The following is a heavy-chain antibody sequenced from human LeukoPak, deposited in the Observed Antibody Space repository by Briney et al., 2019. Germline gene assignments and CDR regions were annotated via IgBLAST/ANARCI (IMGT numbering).Heavy chain of an antibody. CDR3: PRGPFDWFKYYGDY. CDR2: INHSGST. V-gene: IGHV4-34*01. CDR1: GGSLSGYY. D-gene: IGHD3-9*01. Sequence: SETLSLTCAVYGGSLSGYYWSWLRQPPGKGLEWMGEINHSGSTNYHPSLTRRVTISVDTSKNQFSLTLSSVTAAHPPVPYCPRGPFDWFKYYGDYGGQGTLVTVSS. J-gene: IGHJ4*02.